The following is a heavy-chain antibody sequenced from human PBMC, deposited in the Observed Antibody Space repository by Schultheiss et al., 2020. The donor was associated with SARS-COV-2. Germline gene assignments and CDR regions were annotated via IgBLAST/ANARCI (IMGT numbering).Heavy chain of an antibody. CDR3: VRVAPLGGNDY. CDR1: GGSFSGYY. J-gene: IGHJ4*02. Sequence: SQTLSLTCAVYGGSFSGYYWSWIRQPPGKGLEWIGTVHYRGNTYYNPSLRSRVTISVDTPKNQFSLNLWSVTAADTAVYYCVRVAPLGGNDYWGQGTLVTVSS. D-gene: IGHD1-26*01. V-gene: IGHV4-34*01. CDR2: VHYRGNT.